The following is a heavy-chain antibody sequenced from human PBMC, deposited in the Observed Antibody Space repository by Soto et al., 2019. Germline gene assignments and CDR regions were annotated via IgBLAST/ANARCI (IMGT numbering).Heavy chain of an antibody. V-gene: IGHV3-43*01. D-gene: IGHD3-9*01. CDR1: GFNFHSYA. CDR2: ISWDGHNT. CDR3: AKPFSDYDILTGSDY. J-gene: IGHJ4*02. Sequence: GGSLRLSCAASGFNFHSYAMHWVRQAPGKGLEWVSLISWDGHNTYYAKSVKGRFTISRDNSKNSLYLQMNGLRTEDTAFYYCAKPFSDYDILTGSDYWGRGTLVTVSS.